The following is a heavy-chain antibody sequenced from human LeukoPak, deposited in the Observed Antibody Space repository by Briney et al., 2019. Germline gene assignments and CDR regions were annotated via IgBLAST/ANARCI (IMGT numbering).Heavy chain of an antibody. CDR2: IYYSGST. CDR1: GGSISSYY. Sequence: SETLSLTCTVSGGSISSYYWSWIRQPPGKGLEWIGYIYYSGSTYYNPSLKSRVTISVDTSKNQFSLKLSSVTAADTAVYYCARPNSGYYYGMDVWGQGTTVTVSS. D-gene: IGHD3-10*01. CDR3: ARPNSGYYYGMDV. J-gene: IGHJ6*02. V-gene: IGHV4-59*12.